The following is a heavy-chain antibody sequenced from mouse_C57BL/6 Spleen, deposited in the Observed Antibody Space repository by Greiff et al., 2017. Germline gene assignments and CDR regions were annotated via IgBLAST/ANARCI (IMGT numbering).Heavy chain of an antibody. J-gene: IGHJ2*01. CDR2: IDPSDSET. CDR1: GYTFTSYW. D-gene: IGHD2-13*01. Sequence: VQLQQPGAELVRPGSSVKLSCKASGYTFTSYWMHWVKQRPIQGLEWIGNIDPSDSETHYNQKFKDKATLTVDKSSSTAYMQLSSLTSEDSAVYYCARVTEGSYYFDYWGQGTTLTVSS. V-gene: IGHV1-52*01. CDR3: ARVTEGSYYFDY.